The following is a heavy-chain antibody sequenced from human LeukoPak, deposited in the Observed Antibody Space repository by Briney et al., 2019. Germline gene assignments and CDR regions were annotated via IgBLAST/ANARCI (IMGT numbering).Heavy chain of an antibody. CDR2: TIPIFGTA. Sequence: SVKVSCKASGGTFSSYAISWVRQAPGQGLEWMGGTIPIFGTANYAQKFQGRVTITTDESTSTAYMELSSLRSEDTAVYYCARMDPYSSSSSGFDPWGQGTLVTVSS. CDR3: ARMDPYSSSSSGFDP. V-gene: IGHV1-69*05. J-gene: IGHJ5*02. D-gene: IGHD6-6*01. CDR1: GGTFSSYA.